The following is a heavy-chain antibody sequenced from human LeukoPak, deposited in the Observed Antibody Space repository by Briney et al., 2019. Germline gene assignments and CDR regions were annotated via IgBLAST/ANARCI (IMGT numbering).Heavy chain of an antibody. V-gene: IGHV4-34*12. J-gene: IGHJ4*02. CDR3: ARKRKGRRDGYNWGLGVGYFDY. D-gene: IGHD5-24*01. CDR2: VIHTGRT. CDR1: GGSFSDYF. Sequence: PSETLSLTCAVYGGSFSDYFWTWIRQPPGKGLEWIGEVIHTGRTNYNPSLKSQVSISIDTSSHQFSLKLHSVTAADTAVYYCARKRKGRRDGYNWGLGVGYFDYWGQGTLVTVSS.